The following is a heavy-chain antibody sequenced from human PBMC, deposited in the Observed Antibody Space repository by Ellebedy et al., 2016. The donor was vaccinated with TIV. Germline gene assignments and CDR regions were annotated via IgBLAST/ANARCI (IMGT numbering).Heavy chain of an antibody. CDR2: IIPIFGTA. CDR3: ARLGYCSARNCG. Sequence: ASVKVSCKASGGTFSSYAISWVRQAPGQGLEWMGGIIPIFGTANYAQKFQDRLTITADTSSRTSYMELSSLRSEDAAKYFCARLGYCSARNCGWGQGTLVIVPS. V-gene: IGHV1-69*06. CDR1: GGTFSSYA. J-gene: IGHJ4*02. D-gene: IGHD2-15*01.